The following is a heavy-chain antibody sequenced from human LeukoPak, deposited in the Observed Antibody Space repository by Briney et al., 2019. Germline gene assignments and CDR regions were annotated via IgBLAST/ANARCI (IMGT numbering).Heavy chain of an antibody. V-gene: IGHV3-48*04. CDR1: GISFSTYA. CDR2: ISSGGRTI. D-gene: IGHD2-15*01. CDR3: ARPVVAATTPDTFDI. J-gene: IGHJ3*02. Sequence: GGSLRLSCTASGISFSTYAMSWVRQTPGKGLEWVSYISSGGRTIYYADSVKGRFTMSRDNAKNSLYLQMNSLRAEDTAVYYCARPVVAATTPDTFDIWGQGTMVTVSS.